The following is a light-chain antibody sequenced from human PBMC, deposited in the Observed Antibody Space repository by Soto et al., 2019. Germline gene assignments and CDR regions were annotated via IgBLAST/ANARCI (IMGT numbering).Light chain of an antibody. CDR1: SSDVGGYYY. Sequence: QSALTQPPSASGSPGQSVTISCTGTSSDVGGYYYVSWYQQHPGKAPKVIIYEVNKRPSGVPDRFSGSKSGNTASLTVSGLQAEDEADYYCTSYTDSNTFVFGSGTKVTVL. CDR3: TSYTDSNTFV. V-gene: IGLV2-8*01. J-gene: IGLJ1*01. CDR2: EVN.